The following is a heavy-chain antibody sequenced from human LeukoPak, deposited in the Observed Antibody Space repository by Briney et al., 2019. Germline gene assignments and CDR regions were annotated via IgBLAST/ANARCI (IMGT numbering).Heavy chain of an antibody. V-gene: IGHV4-4*09. J-gene: IGHJ1*01. Sequence: PSETLSLTCTVSGDSVSSGYWTWIRQSPGKGLEWIGYISDSGITDYNPSLKSGLTISVDTSNNQFSLNLNSVTAADTAVYYCAGRGHRYSRDWGQGILVTVSS. CDR3: AGRGHRYSRD. D-gene: IGHD2-15*01. CDR1: GDSVSSGY. CDR2: ISDSGIT.